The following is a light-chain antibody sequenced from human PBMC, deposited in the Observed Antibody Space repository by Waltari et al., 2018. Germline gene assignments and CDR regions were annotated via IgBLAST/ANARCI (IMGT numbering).Light chain of an antibody. J-gene: IGLJ3*02. CDR1: ASNLGGNI. CDR2: RSD. CDR3: ASWDDSLNGHWV. Sequence: QSVLTQPPSASGTPGQRVTISCSGSASNLGGNIVNWYQQPPGKAPKLLSYRSDQRPSGVPDRVSASKTGTAAARAISGLQSEDEADYCCASWDDSLNGHWVFGGGTKVTVL. V-gene: IGLV1-44*01.